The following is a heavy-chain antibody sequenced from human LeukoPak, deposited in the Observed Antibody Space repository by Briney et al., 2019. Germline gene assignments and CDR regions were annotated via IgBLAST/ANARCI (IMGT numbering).Heavy chain of an antibody. CDR2: ISAYNGNT. CDR3: ARDEPYSSGWFEVDY. D-gene: IGHD6-19*01. CDR1: GYTFTGYG. V-gene: IGHV1-18*01. J-gene: IGHJ4*02. Sequence: ASVMLSCTASGYTFTGYGISWVRQAPGQGLEWMGWISAYNGNTNYAQKLQGRVTMTPDTSTSTAYMGRRSLRSDDTAVYYCARDEPYSSGWFEVDYWGQGTLVTVSS.